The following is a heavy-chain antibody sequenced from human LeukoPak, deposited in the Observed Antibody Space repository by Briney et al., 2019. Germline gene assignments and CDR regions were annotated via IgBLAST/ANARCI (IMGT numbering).Heavy chain of an antibody. V-gene: IGHV3-23*01. CDR3: AKGSGSSCYSPCDY. D-gene: IGHD2-15*01. CDR1: GFTVSRYA. J-gene: IGHJ4*02. CDR2: ISGNGGST. Sequence: PGGALRLSCAASGFTVSRYAMSWVRQPPGEGLEWVSLISGNGGSTYYADSVKGRSTISRDSSKNPLFLQMNSLRAEDTAVYYCAKGSGSSCYSPCDYWGQGILVTVSS.